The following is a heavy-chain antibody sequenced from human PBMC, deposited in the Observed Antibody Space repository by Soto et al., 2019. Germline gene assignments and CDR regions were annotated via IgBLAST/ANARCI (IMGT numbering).Heavy chain of an antibody. CDR2: ISGSGAST. CDR3: AKYRGVYSSSGACDI. Sequence: EVQLLESGGGLVQPGGSLRLFCAASGFTFSSYAMSWVRQAPGKGLEWVSAISGSGASTYYADSVKGRFTISRDNSKNTLYLQMDSLRADDTAVYYCAKYRGVYSSSGACDIWGQGTMVTVSS. J-gene: IGHJ3*02. V-gene: IGHV3-23*01. D-gene: IGHD6-6*01. CDR1: GFTFSSYA.